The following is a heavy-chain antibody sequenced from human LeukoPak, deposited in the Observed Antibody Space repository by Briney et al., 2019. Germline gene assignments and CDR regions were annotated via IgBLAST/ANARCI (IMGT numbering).Heavy chain of an antibody. V-gene: IGHV3-23*01. CDR1: GFTFSSYG. CDR2: ISGSGGST. Sequence: PGGTLRLSCAASGFTFSSYGMSWVRQAPGKGLEWVSAISGSGGSTYYADSVKGRFTISRDNSKNTLYLQMNSLRAEYMAVYYCAKGQGVYYYYMDVWGKGTTVTISS. CDR3: AKGQGVYYYYMDV. D-gene: IGHD3-10*01. J-gene: IGHJ6*03.